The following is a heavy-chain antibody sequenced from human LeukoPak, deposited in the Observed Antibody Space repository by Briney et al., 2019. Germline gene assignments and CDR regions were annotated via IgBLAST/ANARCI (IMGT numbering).Heavy chain of an antibody. CDR3: ARLIRYYYDSSGQGRFDP. J-gene: IGHJ5*02. V-gene: IGHV4-4*02. CDR2: NYHSGST. CDR1: GGSISSSNW. Sequence: SGTLSLTCAVSGGSISSSNWWSWVRQPPGKGLEWIGENYHSGSTNYNPSLKSRVTISVDKSKNQFSLKLSSVTAADTAVYYCARLIRYYYDSSGQGRFDPWGQGTLVTVSS. D-gene: IGHD3-22*01.